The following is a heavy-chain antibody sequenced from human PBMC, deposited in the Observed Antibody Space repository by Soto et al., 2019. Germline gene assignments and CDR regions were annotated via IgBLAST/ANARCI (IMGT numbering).Heavy chain of an antibody. CDR3: ARGLSSPSATGI. D-gene: IGHD6-6*01. J-gene: IGHJ4*02. CDR2: IHNSGIT. CDR1: GGSVSSCCNY. V-gene: IGHV4-39*01. Sequence: QPQLQESGPGLVKPSETLSLTCTVSGGSVSSCCNYWGWVRQPPGKGLEWIGSIHNSGITSYNPSLRSRVTISVDTPKNQFSLPLTSVTAADTAVYYCARGLSSPSATGIWGQGILVTVSS.